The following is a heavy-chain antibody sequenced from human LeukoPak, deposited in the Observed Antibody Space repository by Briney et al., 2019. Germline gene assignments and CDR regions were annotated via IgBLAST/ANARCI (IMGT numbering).Heavy chain of an antibody. CDR3: ARYYYDSSGSRPAFDI. CDR2: INPSGGST. Sequence: GASVKVSCKASGYTFTSYYMHWVRQAPGQGLEWMGIINPSGGSTSYAQKFQGRVTMTRDMSTSTVYMELSSLRSEDTAVYYCARYYYDSSGSRPAFDIWGQGTMVTVSS. CDR1: GYTFTSYY. D-gene: IGHD3-22*01. J-gene: IGHJ3*02. V-gene: IGHV1-46*01.